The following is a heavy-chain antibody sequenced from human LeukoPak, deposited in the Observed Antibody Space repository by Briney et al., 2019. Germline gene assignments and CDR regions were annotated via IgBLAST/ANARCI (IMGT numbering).Heavy chain of an antibody. D-gene: IGHD4-17*01. CDR3: AVGRGDYSIRFDP. CDR1: AGSISSYY. V-gene: IGHV4-59*01. Sequence: PSEALSLTCTVSAGSISSYYWGWIRQPPGKGLEWIGYIYYSGSTNYSPSLKSRVTISVDTSKNQFSLKLSSVTAADTAVYYCAVGRGDYSIRFDPWGQGTLVTVSS. J-gene: IGHJ5*02. CDR2: IYYSGST.